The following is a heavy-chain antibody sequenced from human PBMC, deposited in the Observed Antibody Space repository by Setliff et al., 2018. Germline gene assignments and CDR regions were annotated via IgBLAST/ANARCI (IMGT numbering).Heavy chain of an antibody. Sequence: SETLSLTCTVSGGSISTTDYYWGWIRQPPGKGLEWIGCVYYSGNTYYSPSLKSRVTMFVDTSKNQFSLMLYSVTAADTAIYYCARVYAYSYGFDSWGQGTQVTVSS. V-gene: IGHV4-39*07. D-gene: IGHD5-18*01. CDR1: GGSISTTDYY. CDR2: VYYSGNT. CDR3: ARVYAYSYGFDS. J-gene: IGHJ4*02.